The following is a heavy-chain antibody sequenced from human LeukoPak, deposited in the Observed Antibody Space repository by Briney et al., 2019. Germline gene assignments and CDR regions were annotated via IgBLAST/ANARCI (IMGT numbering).Heavy chain of an antibody. V-gene: IGHV3-30-3*01. Sequence: AGSLRLSCAASGFPFSTYFMHWVRQAPRKGLKWVADVASDGSHTFYVDSVKGRFNISRDNSKNTLYLQMNSLRAEDTAVYFCARERQDTILHSGAFDIWGQGTMVTVSS. CDR3: ARERQDTILHSGAFDI. CDR2: VASDGSHT. J-gene: IGHJ3*02. CDR1: GFPFSTYF. D-gene: IGHD2-21*01.